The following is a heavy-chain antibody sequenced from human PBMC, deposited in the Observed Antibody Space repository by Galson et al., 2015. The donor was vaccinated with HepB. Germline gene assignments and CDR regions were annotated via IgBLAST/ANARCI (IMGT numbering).Heavy chain of an antibody. J-gene: IGHJ6*02. V-gene: IGHV3-30-3*01. Sequence: SLRLSCAASGFTFSSYAMHWVRQAPGKGLEWVAVISYEGSNKNYADSVKGRFTISRDNSKNMLYLQMNSLRAEDTAVYYCARVLGLSSSWRYPYYGMDVWGQGTAVTVSS. D-gene: IGHD3/OR15-3a*01. CDR1: GFTFSSYA. CDR3: ARVLGLSSSWRYPYYGMDV. CDR2: ISYEGSNK.